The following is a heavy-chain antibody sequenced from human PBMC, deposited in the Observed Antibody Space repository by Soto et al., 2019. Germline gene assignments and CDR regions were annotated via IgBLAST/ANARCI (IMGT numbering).Heavy chain of an antibody. V-gene: IGHV3-30-3*01. CDR2: TSYDGNNR. D-gene: IGHD2-21*02. J-gene: IGHJ4*02. Sequence: VGSLRLSGAGSGFSFSSYVLSWVRQAPGRGLEWVAATSYDGNNRYYADSVKGRFIISRDNSKNTLDLEMETPRPEDTAVYYCAGVYYGGDSVNNFWGQGTPVTVSS. CDR3: AGVYYGGDSVNNF. CDR1: GFSFSSYV.